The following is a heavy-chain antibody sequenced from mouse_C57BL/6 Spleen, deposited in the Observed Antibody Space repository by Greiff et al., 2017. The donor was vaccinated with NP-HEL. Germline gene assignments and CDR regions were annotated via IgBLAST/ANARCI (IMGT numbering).Heavy chain of an antibody. J-gene: IGHJ3*01. CDR1: GFNIKDDY. D-gene: IGHD2-3*01. CDR3: TAYDAYYVFFAY. V-gene: IGHV14-4*01. CDR2: IDPENGDT. Sequence: DVKLQESGAELVRPGASVKLSCTASGFNIKDDYMHWVKQRPEQGLEWIGWIDPENGDTEYASKFQGKATITADTSSNTAYLQLSSLTSEDTAVYYCTAYDAYYVFFAYWGQGTLVTVSA.